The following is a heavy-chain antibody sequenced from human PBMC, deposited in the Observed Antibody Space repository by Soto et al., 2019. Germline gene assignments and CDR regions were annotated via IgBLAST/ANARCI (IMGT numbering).Heavy chain of an antibody. J-gene: IGHJ4*02. CDR2: IKQDGSEK. D-gene: IGHD3-10*01. CDR1: GFTFSSYR. Sequence: EVQLVESGGGLVQPGGSLRLSCAASGFTFSSYRMSWVRQAPGKGLEWVATIKQDGSEKYYVDSVKGGFTISRDNAKKSLYVQMNSRRGEDTAVYYCGGRRQLWFGALFVWGQGTLVTVSS. V-gene: IGHV3-7*01. CDR3: GGRRQLWFGALFV.